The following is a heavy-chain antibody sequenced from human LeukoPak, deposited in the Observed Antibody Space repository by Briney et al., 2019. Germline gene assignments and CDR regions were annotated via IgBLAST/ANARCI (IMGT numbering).Heavy chain of an antibody. CDR2: IHYSGSP. CDR3: ARQGGQLWPRLDQ. CDR1: GGSIGSYY. V-gene: IGHV4-59*08. J-gene: IGHJ4*02. D-gene: IGHD5-18*01. Sequence: PSETLSLTCTVSGGSIGSYYWSWMRPPPGKGLEWIGCIHYSGSPTYNPSLKSRLTMSLDTSKNPISLKLSSVTAAHTAVYYCARQGGQLWPRLDQWGQGSLVTVSS.